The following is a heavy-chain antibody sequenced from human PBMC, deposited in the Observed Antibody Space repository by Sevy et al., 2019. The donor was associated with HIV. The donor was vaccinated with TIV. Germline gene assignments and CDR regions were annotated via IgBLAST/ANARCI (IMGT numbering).Heavy chain of an antibody. CDR2: ISSSGST. V-gene: IGHV4-4*08. D-gene: IGHD1-1*01. CDR3: ARESIGSTGDFDF. CDR1: GGSISSYF. Sequence: SETLSLTCTVSGGSISSYFWSWIRQPPGKGLEWIGYISSSGSTNYNPSLKSRVTISLSTSGNQFSLKLRSMTAADTAVYYCARESIGSTGDFDFWGQGTLVTVSS. J-gene: IGHJ4*02.